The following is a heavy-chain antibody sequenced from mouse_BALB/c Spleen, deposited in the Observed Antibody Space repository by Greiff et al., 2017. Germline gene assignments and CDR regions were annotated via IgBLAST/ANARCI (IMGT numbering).Heavy chain of an antibody. J-gene: IGHJ3*01. CDR1: GYSITSDYA. CDR3: ARGGYYWCAY. CDR2: ISYSGST. V-gene: IGHV3-2*02. D-gene: IGHD2-3*01. Sequence: EVHLVESGPGLVKPSQSLSLTCTVTGYSITSDYAWNWIRQFPGNKLEWMGYISYSGSTSYNPSLKSRISITRDTSKNQFFLQLNSVTTEDTATYYGARGGYYWCAYWGQGTLVTVSA.